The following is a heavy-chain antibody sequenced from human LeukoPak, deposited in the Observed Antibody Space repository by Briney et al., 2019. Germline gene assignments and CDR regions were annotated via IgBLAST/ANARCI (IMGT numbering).Heavy chain of an antibody. CDR3: ARVEQGIDY. Sequence: GSLRLSCAASGFTFSSYGMHWIRQPPGKGLEWIGEINHSGSTNYNPSLKSRVTISVDTSKNQFSLKLSSVTAADTAVYYCARVEQGIDYWGQGTLVTVSS. D-gene: IGHD1/OR15-1a*01. CDR2: INHSGST. J-gene: IGHJ4*02. V-gene: IGHV4-34*01. CDR1: GFTFSSYG.